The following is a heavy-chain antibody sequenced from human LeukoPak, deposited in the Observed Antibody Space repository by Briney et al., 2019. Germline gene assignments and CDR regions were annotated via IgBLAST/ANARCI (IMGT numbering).Heavy chain of an antibody. CDR2: IYYSGST. V-gene: IGHV4-59*01. CDR3: ARDLTMTRARGFDP. CDR1: GGSISSYY. D-gene: IGHD3-22*01. J-gene: IGHJ5*02. Sequence: SETLSLTCTVSGGSISSYYWSWIRQPPGKGLEWIGYIYYSGSTNYNPSLKSRVTISVDTSKNQFSLKLSSVTAADTAVYYCARDLTMTRARGFDPWGQGTLVTVSS.